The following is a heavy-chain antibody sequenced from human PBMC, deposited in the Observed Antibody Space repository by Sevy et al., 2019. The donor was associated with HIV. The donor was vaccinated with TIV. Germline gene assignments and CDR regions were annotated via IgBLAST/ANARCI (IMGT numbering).Heavy chain of an antibody. CDR3: ARDRSRSGSPSGVDAFDI. Sequence: ASVKVSCKASGYTFTSYAISWVRQAPGQGLAWMGWISAYNGNTNYAQTLQGRVTMTTDTSTSTAYMELRSLRSDDTAVYYCARDRSRSGSPSGVDAFDIWGQGTMVTVSS. CDR2: ISAYNGNT. D-gene: IGHD1-26*01. V-gene: IGHV1-18*01. J-gene: IGHJ3*02. CDR1: GYTFTSYA.